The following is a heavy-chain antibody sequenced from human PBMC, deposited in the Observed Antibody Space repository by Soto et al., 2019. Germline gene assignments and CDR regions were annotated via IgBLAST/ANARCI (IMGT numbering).Heavy chain of an antibody. CDR3: ARYDAFKAFDL. CDR2: ISSGSVHI. V-gene: IGHV3-21*02. Sequence: EVELVESGGGLVKPGGSLSLSCAASGFTFNSYSANWVRQAPGKGLEWVASISSGSVHIDFADSVKGRFTISRDDVTNSVALQMDRLRVEDTGIYHCARYDAFKAFDLWGQGTMVTVSS. J-gene: IGHJ3*01. D-gene: IGHD1-1*01. CDR1: GFTFNSYS.